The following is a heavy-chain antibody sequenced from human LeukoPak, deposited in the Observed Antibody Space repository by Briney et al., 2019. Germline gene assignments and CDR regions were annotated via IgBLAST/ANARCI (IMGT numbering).Heavy chain of an antibody. CDR1: GAFISSFY. D-gene: IGHD6-13*01. J-gene: IGHJ4*02. CDR3: ARTGGGYSFDS. V-gene: IGHV4-59*01. CDR2: IYYSGST. Sequence: SKTLSLTCTVSGAFISSFYWGWIRQPPGMRLEWIGYIYYSGSTNYNPSLKSRVTISSDTSINQLSLKLRSVTAADTAVYYCARTGGGYSFDSWGQGTLVTVSS.